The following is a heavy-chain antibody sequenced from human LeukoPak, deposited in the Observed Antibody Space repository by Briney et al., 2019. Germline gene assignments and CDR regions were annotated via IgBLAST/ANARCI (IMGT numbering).Heavy chain of an antibody. Sequence: GGSLRLSCAASGFTFSSYAMSWVRQAPGKGLEWVSAISGSGGSTYYADSVKGRFTISRDNAKNSLFLQMNSLRAEDTAVYYCARAPDFGDYVFDYWGQGTLVTVSS. CDR3: ARAPDFGDYVFDY. J-gene: IGHJ4*02. CDR1: GFTFSSYA. CDR2: ISGSGGST. V-gene: IGHV3-23*01. D-gene: IGHD4-17*01.